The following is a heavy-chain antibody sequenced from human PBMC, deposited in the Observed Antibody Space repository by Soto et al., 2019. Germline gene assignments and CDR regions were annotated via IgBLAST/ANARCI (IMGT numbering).Heavy chain of an antibody. V-gene: IGHV4-31*03. CDR2: IYYSGST. D-gene: IGHD3-10*01. Sequence: SETLSLTCTVSGGSISSGGYYWSWIRQHPGKGLEWIGYIYYSGSTYYNPSLKSRVTISVDTSKNQFSLKLSSVTAADTAVYYCARVPFTMVRGVTSYYYGMDVRGQGTTVTVSS. CDR3: ARVPFTMVRGVTSYYYGMDV. CDR1: GGSISSGGYY. J-gene: IGHJ6*02.